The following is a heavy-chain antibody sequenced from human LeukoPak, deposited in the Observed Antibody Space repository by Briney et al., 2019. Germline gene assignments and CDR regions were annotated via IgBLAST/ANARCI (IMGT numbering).Heavy chain of an antibody. CDR3: ARGRVSSSTWYSTYYYYFYMDV. CDR2: VDHTGST. V-gene: IGHV4-59*01. CDR1: DDSITMYY. Sequence: ETLSLTCSVSDDSITMYYWTWIRQPPGKGLEWIGYVDHTGSTNFNPSLNGRVSTSRDTSKNLFSLRLRSVTAADTAVYFCARGRVSSSTWYSTYYYYFYMDVWGKGTTVTVSS. J-gene: IGHJ6*03. D-gene: IGHD4-11*01.